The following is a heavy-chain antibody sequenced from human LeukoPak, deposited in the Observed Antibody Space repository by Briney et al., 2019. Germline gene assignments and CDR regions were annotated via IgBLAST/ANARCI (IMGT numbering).Heavy chain of an antibody. CDR2: ISYDGSNK. CDR3: ARDRGIYPP. D-gene: IGHD5-12*01. Sequence: GGSLRLSCAASGFTFSSYAMHWVRQAPGKGLEWVAVISYDGSNKYYADSVKGRFTISRDNSKNTLYLQMNSLRAEDTAVYYCARDRGIYPPWGQGTLVTVSS. CDR1: GFTFSSYA. V-gene: IGHV3-30-3*01. J-gene: IGHJ4*02.